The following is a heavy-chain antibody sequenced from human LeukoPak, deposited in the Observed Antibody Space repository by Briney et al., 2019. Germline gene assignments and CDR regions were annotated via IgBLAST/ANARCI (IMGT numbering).Heavy chain of an antibody. Sequence: HPGGSLRLSCAASGFTFSSYGMHWVRQAPGKGLEWVAVISYDGSNKYYADSVKGRFTISRDNSKNTLYLQMNSLRAEDTAVYYCAKDSLPLKSYYYDSSGYYYPKTFDYWGQGTLVTVSS. CDR3: AKDSLPLKSYYYDSSGYYYPKTFDY. CDR2: ISYDGSNK. CDR1: GFTFSSYG. D-gene: IGHD3-22*01. V-gene: IGHV3-30*18. J-gene: IGHJ4*02.